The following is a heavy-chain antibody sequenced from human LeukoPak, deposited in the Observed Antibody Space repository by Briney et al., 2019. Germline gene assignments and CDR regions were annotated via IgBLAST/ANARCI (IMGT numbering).Heavy chain of an antibody. CDR2: ITITGDST. CDR1: ASTASIDA. CDR3: AKAISHLYSGYGFDY. Sequence: GGCLTLSLSPAASTASIDATESVPHAPQERLWWVSGITITGDSTYYADSVKGLSTISRDNSKNTLYLQMNSLRAEDTAIYYCAKAISHLYSGYGFDYWGQGTLVTVSS. D-gene: IGHD5-12*01. V-gene: IGHV3-23*01. J-gene: IGHJ4*02.